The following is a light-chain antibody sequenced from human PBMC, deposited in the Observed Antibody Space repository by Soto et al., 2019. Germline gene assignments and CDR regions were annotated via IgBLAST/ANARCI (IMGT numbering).Light chain of an antibody. CDR2: DAS. Sequence: EDVLTQRTSSLSVSPCSRATLSCRTSQSVGSYLAWYQHKPGQPPRLLIYDASNRATGIPDRFSGSGSGTDFTLTISRLEPEDFAVYYCQQYGSSPQVTFAQGTRLEIK. CDR1: QSVGSY. J-gene: IGKJ5*01. CDR3: QQYGSSPQVT. V-gene: IGKV3-20*01.